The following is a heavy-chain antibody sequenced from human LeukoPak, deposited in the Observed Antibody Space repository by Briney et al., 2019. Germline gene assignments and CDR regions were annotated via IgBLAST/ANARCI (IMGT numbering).Heavy chain of an antibody. CDR2: INIDGNEK. V-gene: IGHV3-7*01. CDR1: GFIFTTYW. CDR3: ARERGSKHYDF. Sequence: PGGSLRLSCAASGFIFTTYWMSWVRQAPGKGLEWVAHINIDGNEKFYVDSVKGRFTISRDNAKNSLYLQMDSLRAEDMALYYCARERGSKHYDFWGQGTLVTVSS. D-gene: IGHD3-16*01. J-gene: IGHJ4*02.